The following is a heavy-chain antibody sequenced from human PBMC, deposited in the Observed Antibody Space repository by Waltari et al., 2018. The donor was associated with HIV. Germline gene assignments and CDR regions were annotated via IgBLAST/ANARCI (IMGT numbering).Heavy chain of an antibody. Sequence: QVQLIQSGAEVRKPGSSVKVSCKASGGTFTNFAISWVRQAPGQGLEWMGRIIPNLGTAKFTQRFKGRLTLTADKSTTTAYLELSSLRSEDTAVYYCARDPSHLRFPDYWGQEPWSPSPQ. CDR3: ARDPSHLRFPDY. D-gene: IGHD2-21*02. CDR2: IIPNLGTA. V-gene: IGHV1-69*04. J-gene: IGHJ4*01. CDR1: GGTFTNFA.